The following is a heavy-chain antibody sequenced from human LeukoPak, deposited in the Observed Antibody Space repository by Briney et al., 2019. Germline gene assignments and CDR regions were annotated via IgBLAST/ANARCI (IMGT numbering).Heavy chain of an antibody. D-gene: IGHD5-12*01. V-gene: IGHV1-18*01. CDR2: ISTYNGNP. Sequence: ASVRVSCKSSGYTFTSYGINWVRLAPGQGLEWMGWISTYNGNPKYAQKFQGRVTMTTDTSTTTAYMELRSLRADDTAVYYCAREGSAVATYNWFDPWGQGTLVTVSS. CDR3: AREGSAVATYNWFDP. CDR1: GYTFTSYG. J-gene: IGHJ5*02.